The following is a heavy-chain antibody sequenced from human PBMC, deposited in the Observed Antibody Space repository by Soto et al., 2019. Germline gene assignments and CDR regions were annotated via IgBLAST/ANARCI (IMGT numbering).Heavy chain of an antibody. J-gene: IGHJ5*02. CDR1: GFTFSSYW. Sequence: GGSLRLSCAASGFTFSSYWMHWVRQAPGKGLVWVSRINSDGSSTSYADSVKGRFTISRDNAKNTLYLQMNSLRAEDTAVYYCARDGNSSSWYPKNWFDPGGQGTLVTVSS. D-gene: IGHD6-13*01. V-gene: IGHV3-74*01. CDR2: INSDGSST. CDR3: ARDGNSSSWYPKNWFDP.